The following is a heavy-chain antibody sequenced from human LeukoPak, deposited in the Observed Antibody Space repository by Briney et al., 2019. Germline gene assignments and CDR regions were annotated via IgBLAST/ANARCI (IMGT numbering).Heavy chain of an antibody. CDR3: ARIRLDRAKTYYFDY. Sequence: SQTLSLTCAIYGDSVSSNGAAWNWIRQSPSRGLEWLGRTYYRSKWYNDYAVSVKGRITINPDTSKNQFSLQLNSVTPEDTAVYYCARIRLDRAKTYYFDYWGQGTLVTVSS. V-gene: IGHV6-1*01. CDR2: TYYRSKWYN. CDR1: GDSVSSNGAA. D-gene: IGHD1-14*01. J-gene: IGHJ4*02.